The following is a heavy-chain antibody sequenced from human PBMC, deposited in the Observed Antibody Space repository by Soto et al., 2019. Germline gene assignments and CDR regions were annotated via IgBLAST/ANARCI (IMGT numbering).Heavy chain of an antibody. D-gene: IGHD4-17*01. Sequence: SVKVSCKASGGTFSSYAISWVRQAPGQGLEWMGGIIPIFGTANYAQKFQGRVTITADESTSTAYMELSSLRSEDTAVYYCARPHYGGNSRNFQHWGQGTLVTVSS. CDR1: GGTFSSYA. V-gene: IGHV1-69*13. CDR3: ARPHYGGNSRNFQH. J-gene: IGHJ1*01. CDR2: IIPIFGTA.